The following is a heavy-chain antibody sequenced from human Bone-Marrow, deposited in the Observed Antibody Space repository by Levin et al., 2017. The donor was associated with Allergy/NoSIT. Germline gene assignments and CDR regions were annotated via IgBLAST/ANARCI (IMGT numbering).Heavy chain of an antibody. D-gene: IGHD3-16*01. CDR1: GGSITTHY. CDR2: VFHTGST. Sequence: ASETLSLTCTVSGGSITTHYWNWLRQPPGKALEWIGHVFHTGSTSYNPSLKSRVTISVDTSKNQFSLILTSVTAADTAVYFCARSGGVATPWFDPWGQGTLVTVSS. J-gene: IGHJ5*02. CDR3: ARSGGVATPWFDP. V-gene: IGHV4-59*11.